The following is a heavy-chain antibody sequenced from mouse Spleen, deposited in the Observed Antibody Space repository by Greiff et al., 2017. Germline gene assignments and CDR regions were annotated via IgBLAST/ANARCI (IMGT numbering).Heavy chain of an antibody. CDR1: GYTFPDYW. Sequence: VQLQESGAELVLPGASVKMSCKASGYTFPDYWMHWVTHRPGQGLECIGAIATSDSYTSYNQTFKGKSTLTVDESSSTAYMQLSSLTSEDSAVYYCARTTTATFDYWGQGTTLTVSS. J-gene: IGHJ2*01. V-gene: IGHV1-69*01. CDR2: IATSDSYT. CDR3: ARTTTATFDY. D-gene: IGHD1-2*01.